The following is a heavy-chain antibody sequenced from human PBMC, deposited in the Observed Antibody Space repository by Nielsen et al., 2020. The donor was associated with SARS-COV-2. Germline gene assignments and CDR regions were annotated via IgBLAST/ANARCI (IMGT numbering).Heavy chain of an antibody. J-gene: IGHJ4*02. Sequence: GESLKISCAASGFTFNSYAMSWARQAPGKGLEWVATIRQDGNQRHYVDSVKGRFTISRDNANNVLYLQMNSLRAEDTAVFYCVRGCGRSSCPYYLDNWGQGTLVTVSS. CDR3: VRGCGRSSCPYYLDN. V-gene: IGHV3-7*04. D-gene: IGHD2-15*01. CDR2: IRQDGNQR. CDR1: GFTFNSYA.